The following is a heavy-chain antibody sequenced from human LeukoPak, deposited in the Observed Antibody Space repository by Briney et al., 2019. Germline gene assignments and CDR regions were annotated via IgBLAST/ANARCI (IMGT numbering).Heavy chain of an antibody. V-gene: IGHV1-2*06. CDR3: ARAYYGSGSYKRVFDY. Sequence: ASVQVSCKASGYTFTAYFMHWVRQAPGQGLEWMGRINPDSGGSSYAQKFQGRVTMTRDTSISTAYMELSSLRSDDTAVYYCARAYYGSGSYKRVFDYWGQGTLVTVSS. J-gene: IGHJ4*02. CDR2: INPDSGGS. CDR1: GYTFTAYF. D-gene: IGHD3-10*01.